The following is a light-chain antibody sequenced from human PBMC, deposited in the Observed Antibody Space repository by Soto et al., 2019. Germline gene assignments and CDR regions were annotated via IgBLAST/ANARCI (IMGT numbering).Light chain of an antibody. CDR1: SSDVGGYNY. CDR3: SSYSGSNNXV. V-gene: IGLV2-8*01. CDR2: EVS. J-gene: IGLJ1*01. Sequence: QSALTQPPSASGSPGQSVTISCTGTSSDVGGYNYVSWYQQHPGKAPKLMIYEVSKRPSGVPDRFSGSKSGNTASLTVSGLQAEDEADYYCSSYSGSNNXVFGTGTKVTVL.